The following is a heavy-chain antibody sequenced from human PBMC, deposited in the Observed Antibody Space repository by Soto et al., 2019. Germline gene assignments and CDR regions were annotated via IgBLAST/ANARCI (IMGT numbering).Heavy chain of an antibody. Sequence: QVQLVESGGGVVQPGRSLRLSCAASGFTFSSYAMHWVRQAPGKGLERVAVISYDGSNKYYADSVKGRFTISRDNSKNTLDLQMYSLRAEDTAVYYCARGEEEGADYFDYWGQGTLVTVSS. J-gene: IGHJ4*02. CDR1: GFTFSSYA. CDR3: ARGEEEGADYFDY. CDR2: ISYDGSNK. V-gene: IGHV3-30-3*01.